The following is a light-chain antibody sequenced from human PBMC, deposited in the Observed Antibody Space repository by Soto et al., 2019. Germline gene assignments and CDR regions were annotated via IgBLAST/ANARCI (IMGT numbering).Light chain of an antibody. CDR2: EAT. J-gene: IGLJ3*02. CDR1: SSDVGTYDL. Sequence: QSALTQPASVSGSPGQSITISCTASSSDVGTYDLVSWYQHHPGAAPKLMIYEATRRPSGISNRFSGSKSGNTASLTISGLQAEDEADYYCCSFAGSNSWVFGGGTKLTVL. V-gene: IGLV2-23*01. CDR3: CSFAGSNSWV.